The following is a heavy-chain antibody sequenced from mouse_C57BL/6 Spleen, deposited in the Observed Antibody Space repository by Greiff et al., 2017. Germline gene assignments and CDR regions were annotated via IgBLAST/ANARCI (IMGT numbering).Heavy chain of an antibody. Sequence: QVQLQQPGAELVKPGASVTLSCKASGYTFTSYWMHWVKQRPGQGLEWIGMIHPNSGSSNYNEKFKSKATLTVDKSSSTAYMQLSSLTSEDSAVYDCARPYYGSSFDYWGQGTTLTVSS. CDR3: ARPYYGSSFDY. CDR2: IHPNSGSS. D-gene: IGHD1-1*01. V-gene: IGHV1-64*01. CDR1: GYTFTSYW. J-gene: IGHJ2*01.